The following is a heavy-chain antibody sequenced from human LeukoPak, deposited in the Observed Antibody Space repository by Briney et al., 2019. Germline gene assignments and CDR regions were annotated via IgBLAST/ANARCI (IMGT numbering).Heavy chain of an antibody. V-gene: IGHV3-48*04. CDR2: ISSSGSTI. J-gene: IGHJ4*02. Sequence: GGSLRLSCAASGFTFSSSTMSWFRQAPGKGLEWVSYISSSGSTIYYADSVKGRFTISRDNAKNSLYLQMNSLRAEDTAVYYCALVAGPFDYWGQGTPVTVSS. CDR1: GFTFSSST. CDR3: ALVAGPFDY. D-gene: IGHD6-19*01.